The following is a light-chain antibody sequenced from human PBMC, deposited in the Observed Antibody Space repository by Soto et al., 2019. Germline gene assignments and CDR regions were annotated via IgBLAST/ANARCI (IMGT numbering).Light chain of an antibody. V-gene: IGLV1-44*01. J-gene: IGLJ1*01. CDR3: AAWDDSLNTYV. CDR1: SFNIGSNN. Sequence: SVLPQPSSASGTPGQRVTISCSGSSFNIGSNNVNWYQQLPGTAPNILIYSNNQRPSGVAARFSGSTSGTSASLAISGLQSEDEADYYCAAWDDSLNTYVFGIGTKVTVL. CDR2: SNN.